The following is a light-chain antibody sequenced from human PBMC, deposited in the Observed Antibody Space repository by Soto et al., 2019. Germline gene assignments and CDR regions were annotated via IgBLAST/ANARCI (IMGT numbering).Light chain of an antibody. CDR1: SSDLGSYNF. Sequence: QSALTQPASVSGSPGQSITISCTATSSDLGSYNFVSWYQHHPDKAPKLIIYEATERPSGVSDRFSASKSGNTASLTISGLQAEDEADYYCCSRAGSTYFFGTVTKVTVL. J-gene: IGLJ1*01. CDR3: CSRAGSTYF. CDR2: EAT. V-gene: IGLV2-23*01.